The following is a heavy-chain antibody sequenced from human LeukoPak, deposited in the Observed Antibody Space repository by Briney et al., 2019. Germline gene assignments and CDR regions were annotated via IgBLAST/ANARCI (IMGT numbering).Heavy chain of an antibody. CDR3: ARTTVTTDY. D-gene: IGHD4-17*01. Sequence: ETLSLTCTVSGGSISSYYWSWIRQPPGKGLEWVSYISSSSSTIYYADSVKGRFTISRDNAKNSLYLQMNSLRAEDTAVYYCARTTVTTDYWGQGTLVTVSS. CDR1: GGSISSYY. V-gene: IGHV3-48*01. J-gene: IGHJ4*02. CDR2: ISSSSSTI.